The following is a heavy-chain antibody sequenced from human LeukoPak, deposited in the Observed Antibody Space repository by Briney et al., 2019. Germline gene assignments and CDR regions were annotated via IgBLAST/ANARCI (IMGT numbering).Heavy chain of an antibody. V-gene: IGHV3-74*01. J-gene: IGHJ4*02. CDR3: AKDLELAYYDSCALDY. CDR1: GFTFSSYW. Sequence: GGSLRLSCEASGFTFSSYWMHWVRQAPGKGLVWVSRLNGDGSSTTYADSVKGRFTISRDNAKSTLYLQMNSLRAEDTAVYYCAKDLELAYYDSCALDYWGQGTLVTVSS. CDR2: LNGDGSST. D-gene: IGHD3-22*01.